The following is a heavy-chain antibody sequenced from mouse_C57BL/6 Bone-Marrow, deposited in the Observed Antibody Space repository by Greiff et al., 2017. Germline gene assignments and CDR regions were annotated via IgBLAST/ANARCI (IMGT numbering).Heavy chain of an antibody. CDR2: IDPSDSYT. Sequence: VQLQQPGAELVMPGASVKLSCTASGYTFTSYWMHWVKQRPGQGLEWIGEIDPSDSYTNYNQKFKGKSTLTVDKSSSTAYMQLSSLTSEDSAVYYCARDFGYYVWFAYWGQGTLVTVSA. J-gene: IGHJ3*01. CDR3: ARDFGYYVWFAY. V-gene: IGHV1-69*01. D-gene: IGHD2-3*01. CDR1: GYTFTSYW.